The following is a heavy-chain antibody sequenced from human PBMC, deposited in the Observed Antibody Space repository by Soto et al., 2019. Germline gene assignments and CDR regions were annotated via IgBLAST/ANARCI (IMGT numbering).Heavy chain of an antibody. V-gene: IGHV3-23*01. Sequence: PGGSLRLSCAASGFTFSTYAMNWVRQAPGKGLEWVSAISGGGGSTYYADSVKGRVTISRDNSKNTLYLQMNSLRAEDTAVYYCAKVSLGALTFTDHHSYALDVWGPGIMVTVS. CDR2: ISGGGGST. D-gene: IGHD1-26*01. CDR1: GFTFSTYA. J-gene: IGHJ6*02. CDR3: AKVSLGALTFTDHHSYALDV.